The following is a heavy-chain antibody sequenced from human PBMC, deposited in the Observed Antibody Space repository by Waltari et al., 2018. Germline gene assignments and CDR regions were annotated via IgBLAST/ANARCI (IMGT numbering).Heavy chain of an antibody. Sequence: QLQLQESGPGLVKPSETLSLTCTVSGGSIRRSSYYWGWIRQPPGKGLEWSGSLYYSGSTYYNPSLKSRVTISVDTSKNQFSLKLSSVTAADTAVYYCAGGYCTNGVCYSEIDYWGQGTLVTVSS. CDR1: GGSIRRSSYY. CDR2: LYYSGST. CDR3: AGGYCTNGVCYSEIDY. D-gene: IGHD2-8*01. J-gene: IGHJ4*02. V-gene: IGHV4-39*07.